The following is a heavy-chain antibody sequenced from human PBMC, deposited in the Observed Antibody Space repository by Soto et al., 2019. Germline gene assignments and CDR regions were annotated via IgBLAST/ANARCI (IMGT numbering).Heavy chain of an antibody. D-gene: IGHD5-18*01. CDR2: ISYDGSDE. V-gene: IGHV3-30*18. Sequence: PGGSLRLSCAASGFTFSNYGMHWVRQAPGKGLEWVAVISYDGSDEHYVDSVKGRFTISRDNSKNTLYLQMNSLRTEDTAVYYCAKDLLSLMTYKYGYGDTDYWGQGTLVTVSS. J-gene: IGHJ4*02. CDR1: GFTFSNYG. CDR3: AKDLLSLMTYKYGYGDTDY.